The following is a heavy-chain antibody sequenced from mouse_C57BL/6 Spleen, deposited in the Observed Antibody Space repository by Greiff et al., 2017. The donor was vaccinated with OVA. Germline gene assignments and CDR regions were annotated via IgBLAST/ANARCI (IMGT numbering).Heavy chain of an antibody. CDR3: ARSLYDYSWFAY. CDR2: IYPSDSET. J-gene: IGHJ3*01. Sequence: QVQLQQPGAELVRPGSSVKLSCKASGYTFTSYWMDWVKHRPGQGLEWIGNIYPSDSETHYNQKFKDKATLTVDKSSSTAYMQLSSLTSEDSAVYYCARSLYDYSWFAYWGQGTLVTVSA. V-gene: IGHV1-61*01. D-gene: IGHD2-4*01. CDR1: GYTFTSYW.